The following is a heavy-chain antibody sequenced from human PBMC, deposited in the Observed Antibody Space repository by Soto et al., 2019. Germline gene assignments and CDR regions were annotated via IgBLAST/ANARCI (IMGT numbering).Heavy chain of an antibody. V-gene: IGHV1-69*12. CDR2: IIPIFGTA. CDR1: GGTFSSYA. Sequence: QVQLVQSGAEVKKPGSSVKVSCKASGGTFSSYAISWVRQAPGQELEWMGGIIPIFGTANYAQKFQGRVTVTADEATTTAYMELSSLRSEDTALYYCAREGLRARATYGMYVWGQGTTVTVSS. CDR3: AREGLRARATYGMYV. J-gene: IGHJ6*02.